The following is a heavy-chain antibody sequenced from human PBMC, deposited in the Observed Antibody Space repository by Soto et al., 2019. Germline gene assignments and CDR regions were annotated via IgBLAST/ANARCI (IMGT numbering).Heavy chain of an antibody. J-gene: IGHJ6*02. CDR1: GGSISSYC. D-gene: IGHD3-10*01. CDR3: AGSGSSPYYYYYGMDV. CDR2: IYYSGST. Sequence: QVQLQESGPGLVKPSETLSLTCTVSGGSISSYCWSWIRQPPGKGLEWIGYIYYSGSTNYNPSLKRRATRSVDAAQRRFSVRLSSVPAADTAAYYCAGSGSSPYYYYYGMDVWGQGTTVTVS. V-gene: IGHV4-59*01.